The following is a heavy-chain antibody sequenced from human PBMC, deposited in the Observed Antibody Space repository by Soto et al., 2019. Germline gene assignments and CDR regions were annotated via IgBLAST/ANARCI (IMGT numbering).Heavy chain of an antibody. J-gene: IGHJ6*03. CDR1: GGSISSSSYY. V-gene: IGHV4-39*01. CDR3: ARLSNLYPYYMDV. D-gene: IGHD2-2*02. CDR2: IYYSGST. Sequence: SETLSLTCTVSGGSISSSSYYWGWIRQPPGKGLEWIGSIYYSGSTYYNPSLKSRVTISVDTSKNQFSLKLSSVTAADTAVYYCARLSNLYPYYMDVWGKGTTVTVSS.